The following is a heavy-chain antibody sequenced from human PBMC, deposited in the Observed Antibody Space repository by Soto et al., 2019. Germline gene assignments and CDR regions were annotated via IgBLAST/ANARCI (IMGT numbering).Heavy chain of an antibody. V-gene: IGHV5-51*01. CDR2: IYPGDSDT. D-gene: IGHD2-8*01. CDR3: ARVPTAAPYATDV. Sequence: GESLKISCKGSGYSLTSYWIGCVRQMPGKGLEWMGIIYPGDSDTRYSPSFQGQVTISADKSISTAYLQWSSLKASDTAMYYCARVPTAAPYATDVWGQGITVTLSS. J-gene: IGHJ6*02. CDR1: GYSLTSYW.